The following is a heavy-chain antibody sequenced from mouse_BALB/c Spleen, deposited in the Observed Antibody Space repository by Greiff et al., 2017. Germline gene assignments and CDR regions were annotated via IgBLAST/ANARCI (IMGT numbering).Heavy chain of an antibody. Sequence: DVKLVESGPSLVKPSQTLSLTCSVTGDSITSGYWNWIRKFPGNKLEYMGYISYSGSTYYNPSLKSRISITRDTSKNQYYLQLNSVTTEDTATYYCARYRDYGYDGSFAYWGQGTLVTVSA. CDR3: ARYRDYGYDGSFAY. CDR1: GDSITSGY. J-gene: IGHJ3*01. CDR2: ISYSGST. D-gene: IGHD2-2*01. V-gene: IGHV3-8*02.